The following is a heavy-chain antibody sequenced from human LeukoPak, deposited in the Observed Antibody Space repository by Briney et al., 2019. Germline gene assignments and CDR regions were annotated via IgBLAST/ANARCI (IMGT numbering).Heavy chain of an antibody. CDR1: GAPMNSYY. Sequence: PSETQSLTCTVSGAPMNSYYWNWIRQPAGMGLEWIGRMYVGGTTNYNPSLKSRVTMSVDTSKIQFSLKLNSVTAADTAVYYCARSRCYNCAFDVWGQGTMVTVSS. J-gene: IGHJ3*01. CDR2: MYVGGTT. CDR3: ARSRCYNCAFDV. V-gene: IGHV4-4*07. D-gene: IGHD2-2*02.